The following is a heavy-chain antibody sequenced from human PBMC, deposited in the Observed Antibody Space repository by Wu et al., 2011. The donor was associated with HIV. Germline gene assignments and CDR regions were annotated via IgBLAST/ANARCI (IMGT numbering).Heavy chain of an antibody. CDR2: IIPIVDTT. Sequence: QVQLVQSGAEVKKPGSSVNVSCKASEGTFNSYPISWVRQAPGQGLEWMGGIIPIVDTTNYAQNFQGRVTITADKPTSTAYMELSSLRSEDTAVYYCARGPDYYGSGSYSPFDYWGQGTLVTVSS. V-gene: IGHV1-69*14. D-gene: IGHD3-10*01. J-gene: IGHJ4*02. CDR3: ARGPDYYGSGSYSPFDY. CDR1: EGTFNSYP.